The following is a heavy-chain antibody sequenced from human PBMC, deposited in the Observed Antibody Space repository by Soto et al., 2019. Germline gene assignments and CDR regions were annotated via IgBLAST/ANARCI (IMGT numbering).Heavy chain of an antibody. CDR3: AREAASDPSFYYHYMDV. J-gene: IGHJ6*03. V-gene: IGHV1-8*01. CDR2: MNPNTGNT. Sequence: QEQLVQSGAEVKKPGAPVKVSCKASGYTFTNYNINWVRQATGQELEWMGWMNPNTGNTGYAEKFQGRVTMTRNSSINTAYMELSGLRSDDTAVYYCAREAASDPSFYYHYMDVWGKGTTVTVSS. D-gene: IGHD6-25*01. CDR1: GYTFTNYN.